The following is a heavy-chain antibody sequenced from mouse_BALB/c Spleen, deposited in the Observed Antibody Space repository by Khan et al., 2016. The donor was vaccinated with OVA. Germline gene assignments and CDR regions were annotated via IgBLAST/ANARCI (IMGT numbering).Heavy chain of an antibody. CDR1: GFSLTGYG. CDR3: ARDRGLRRAMDY. Sequence: VQLQESGPGLVAPSQSLSITCTVTGFSLTGYGVNWVRQPPGKGLEWLGMIWGEGSTEYNSALKSRLSISKDKSKSQVFLKMNSLHTDDTARYCCARDRGLRRAMDYWGQGTSVTVSS. J-gene: IGHJ4*01. V-gene: IGHV2-6-7*01. CDR2: IWGEGST.